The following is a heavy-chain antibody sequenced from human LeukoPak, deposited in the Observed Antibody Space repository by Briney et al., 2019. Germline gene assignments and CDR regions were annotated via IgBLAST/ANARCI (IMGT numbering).Heavy chain of an antibody. CDR1: GYTFTGYY. J-gene: IGHJ4*02. V-gene: IGHV1-2*02. Sequence: ASVKVSCKASGYTFTGYYMHWVRQAPGLGLEWMGWINSNSGDTNYAQKFQGRVTMTRDTSIRTAYLELSGLKSDDTAVYYCAKNPYEYYFDYWGQGTLVTVSS. CDR3: AKNPYEYYFDY. D-gene: IGHD5-12*01. CDR2: INSNSGDT.